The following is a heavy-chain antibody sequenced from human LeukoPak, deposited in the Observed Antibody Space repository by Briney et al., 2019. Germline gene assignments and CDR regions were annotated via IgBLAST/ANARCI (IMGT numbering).Heavy chain of an antibody. CDR1: GFHFSSYG. CDR2: ISGSGGST. J-gene: IGHJ4*02. CDR3: AKRKQYYYDSSGYYGYYFDY. D-gene: IGHD3-22*01. V-gene: IGHV3-23*01. Sequence: GRSLRLSCAASGFHFSSYGIHWVRQAPGKGLEWVSAISGSGGSTYYADSVKGRFTISRDNSKNTLYLQMNSLRAEDTAVYYCAKRKQYYYDSSGYYGYYFDYWGQGTLVTVSS.